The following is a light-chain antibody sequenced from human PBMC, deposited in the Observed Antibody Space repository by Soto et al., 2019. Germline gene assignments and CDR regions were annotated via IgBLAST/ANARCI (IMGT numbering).Light chain of an antibody. V-gene: IGKV3-20*01. J-gene: IGKJ1*01. CDR2: GAS. CDR1: QSVSNNY. Sequence: EIVLTKSLDTVSVSPRERATLSCRASQSVSNNYLAWYQQKPGQAPRLLIYGASNRATGIPDRFSGSGSGTDFTLTISRLAPEDFAVYYCQQYGSPGTFGQGTKVDI. CDR3: QQYGSPGT.